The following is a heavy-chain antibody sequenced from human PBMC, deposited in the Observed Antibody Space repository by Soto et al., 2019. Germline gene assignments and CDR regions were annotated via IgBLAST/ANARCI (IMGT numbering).Heavy chain of an antibody. CDR1: GGTFSSYA. J-gene: IGHJ5*02. D-gene: IGHD3-22*01. V-gene: IGHV1-69*13. CDR2: IIPIFGTA. CDR3: ARDRRDDYYDSSGKNWFDP. Sequence: SVRVSCKASGGTFSSYAISWVRQAPGQGLEWMGGIIPIFGTANYAQKFQGRVTITADESTSTAYMELSSLRSEDTAVYYCARDRRDDYYDSSGKNWFDPWGQGTLVTVSS.